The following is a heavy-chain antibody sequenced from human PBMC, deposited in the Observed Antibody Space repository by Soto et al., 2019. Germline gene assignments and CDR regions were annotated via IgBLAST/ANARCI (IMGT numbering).Heavy chain of an antibody. V-gene: IGHV1-69*02. D-gene: IGHD6-13*01. CDR2: IIPVLGVA. Sequence: QVQLVQSGAEVKKPGSSVKVSCKASGGTLNSYTINWVRQAPGHGPEWLGRIIPVLGVANYAQTFQGRVTITAHKSTSTVYMELTSLRSEDTAVYYCARSSVAAAGTLGNWGPGTLVTVSS. J-gene: IGHJ4*02. CDR1: GGTLNSYT. CDR3: ARSSVAAAGTLGN.